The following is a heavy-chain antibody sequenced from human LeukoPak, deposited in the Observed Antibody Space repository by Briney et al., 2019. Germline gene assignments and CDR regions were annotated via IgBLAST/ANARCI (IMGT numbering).Heavy chain of an antibody. Sequence: PSETLSLTCTVSDGPISSYYWSWIRQPPGKGLEWIGYIYYSGSTNYNPSLKSRVTISVDTSKNQFPLTLSSVTAADTAVYYCATNLGYCSGGSCPWYYYYYMDVWGKGTTVTVSS. CDR1: DGPISSYY. J-gene: IGHJ6*03. V-gene: IGHV4-59*01. D-gene: IGHD2-15*01. CDR3: ATNLGYCSGGSCPWYYYYYMDV. CDR2: IYYSGST.